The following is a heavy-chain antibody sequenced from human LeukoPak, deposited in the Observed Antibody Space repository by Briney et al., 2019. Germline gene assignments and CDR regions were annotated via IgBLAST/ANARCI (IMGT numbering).Heavy chain of an antibody. V-gene: IGHV4-4*07. CDR2: IHSSGST. D-gene: IGHD3-10*01. Sequence: PSETLSLTCTVSGGSISSFFWSWIRQPAGKGLEWIGRIHSSGSTIFNSSLKSRVTMSVDTSKNQFSLNLTSATAADTAVYYCARDWVAGINWFDPWGQGILVTVSS. CDR3: ARDWVAGINWFDP. CDR1: GGSISSFF. J-gene: IGHJ5*02.